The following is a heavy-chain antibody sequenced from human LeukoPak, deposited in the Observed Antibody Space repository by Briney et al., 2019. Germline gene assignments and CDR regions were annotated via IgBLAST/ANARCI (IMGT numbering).Heavy chain of an antibody. D-gene: IGHD3-22*01. CDR3: ARVFYDSSGYPYYYYYYGMDV. V-gene: IGHV4-30-4*01. J-gene: IGHJ6*02. CDR1: GGSISSGDYY. CDR2: IYYSGST. Sequence: ASETLSLTCTVSGGSISSGDYYWSWIRQPPGKGLEWIGYIYYSGSTYYNPSLKSRVTISVDTSKNQFSLKLSSVTAADTAVHYCARVFYDSSGYPYYYYYYGMDVWGQGTTVTVSS.